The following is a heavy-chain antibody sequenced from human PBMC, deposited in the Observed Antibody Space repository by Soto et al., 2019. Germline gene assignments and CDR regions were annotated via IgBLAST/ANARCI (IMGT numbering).Heavy chain of an antibody. CDR2: IYYSGST. CDR1: GGSISSYY. J-gene: IGHJ4*02. CDR3: ARDQNSDY. V-gene: IGHV4-59*12. Sequence: PSETLSLTCTVSGGSISSYYWSWIRQPPGKGLEWIGYIYYSGSTNYNPSLKSRVTISVXXXXXXFXLXLXXXPPADTAVYSCARDQNSDYWGRGTLVRVSP.